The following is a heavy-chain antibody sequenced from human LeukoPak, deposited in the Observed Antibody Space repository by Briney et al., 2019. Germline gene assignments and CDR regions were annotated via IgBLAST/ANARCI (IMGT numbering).Heavy chain of an antibody. J-gene: IGHJ5*02. CDR3: ARAAADYSNYGWFDP. D-gene: IGHD4-11*01. CDR1: GGSISSYF. CDR2: IYYSGST. V-gene: IGHV4-59*12. Sequence: PSETLSLTCTVSGGSISSYFWSWIRQPPGKGLEWIGYIYYSGSTNYNPSLKSRVTISVDTSKNQFSLKLSSVTAADTAVYYCARAAADYSNYGWFDPWGQGTLVTVSS.